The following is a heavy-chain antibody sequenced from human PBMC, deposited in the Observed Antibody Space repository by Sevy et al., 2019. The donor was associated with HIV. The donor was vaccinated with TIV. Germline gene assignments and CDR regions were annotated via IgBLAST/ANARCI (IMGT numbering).Heavy chain of an antibody. J-gene: IGHJ6*02. CDR3: ARDDLLYSGSPTGRHYYYGIDV. Sequence: SQTLSLTCAISGDSVSNINAAWNWIRQSPSRGLEWLGRTYYRSKWYNDYAVSVKGRITINPETSKNQFFLRLNSVTPEDTALYYCARDDLLYSGSPTGRHYYYGIDVWGQGTTVTVSS. D-gene: IGHD1-26*01. CDR1: GDSVSNINAA. CDR2: TYYRSKWYN. V-gene: IGHV6-1*01.